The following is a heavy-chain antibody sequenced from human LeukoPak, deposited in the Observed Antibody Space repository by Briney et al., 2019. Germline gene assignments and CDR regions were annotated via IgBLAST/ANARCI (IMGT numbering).Heavy chain of an antibody. Sequence: QSGGSLRLSCAASGFTFSSYAMSWVRQAPGKGLERVSAISGSGGSTYYADSVKGRFTISRDNSKNTLYLQMNSLRAEDTAVYYCAKESIAVAGTWGGYWGQGTLVTVSS. CDR1: GFTFSSYA. CDR2: ISGSGGST. V-gene: IGHV3-23*01. CDR3: AKESIAVAGTWGGY. J-gene: IGHJ4*02. D-gene: IGHD6-19*01.